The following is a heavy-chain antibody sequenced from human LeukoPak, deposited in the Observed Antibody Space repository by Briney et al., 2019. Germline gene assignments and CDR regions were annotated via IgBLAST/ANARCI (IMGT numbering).Heavy chain of an antibody. J-gene: IGHJ3*01. CDR3: ARPMVRGVIAPDAFDV. V-gene: IGHV5-51*01. CDR2: IYPGDSDT. D-gene: IGHD3-10*01. Sequence: GESLKISCKGSGYSLTSYWIGWVRQMPGKGLEWMGIIYPGDSDTRYSPSFQGQVTISADKSISTAYLQWSSLKASDTAMCYCARPMVRGVIAPDAFDVWGQGTMVTVSS. CDR1: GYSLTSYW.